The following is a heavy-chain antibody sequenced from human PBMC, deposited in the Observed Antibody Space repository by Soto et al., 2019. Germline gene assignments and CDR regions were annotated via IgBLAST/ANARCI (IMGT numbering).Heavy chain of an antibody. CDR2: IDPSDSYT. V-gene: IGHV5-10-1*01. CDR3: ARWYYDSSGYYSPPFDY. CDR1: GYSFTSYW. J-gene: IGHJ4*02. D-gene: IGHD3-22*01. Sequence: GESLKISCKGSGYSFTSYWISWVRQMPGKGLEWMGRIDPSDSYTNHSPSFQGHVTISADKSISTAYLQWSSLKASDTAMYYCARWYYDSSGYYSPPFDYWGQGTLVTVSS.